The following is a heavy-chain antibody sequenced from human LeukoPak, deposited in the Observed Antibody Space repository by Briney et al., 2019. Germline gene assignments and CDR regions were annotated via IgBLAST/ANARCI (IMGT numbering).Heavy chain of an antibody. CDR3: ARADYGDYVRGDY. CDR1: GGSISNYY. CDR2: IYYSGST. Sequence: SETLSLTCTVSGGSISNYYWSWIRQPPGKGLEWIGYIYYSGSTNYNPSLKSRVTISVDTSKNQFSLKLRSVTAADTAVYYCARADYGDYVRGDYWGQGILVTVSS. V-gene: IGHV4-59*08. J-gene: IGHJ4*02. D-gene: IGHD4-17*01.